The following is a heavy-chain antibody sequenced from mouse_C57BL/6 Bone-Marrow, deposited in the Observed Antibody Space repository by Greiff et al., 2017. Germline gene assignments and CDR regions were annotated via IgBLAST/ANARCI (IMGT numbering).Heavy chain of an antibody. CDR2: ISSGGSYT. D-gene: IGHD2-3*01. CDR3: AIRWLLAGCAY. J-gene: IGHJ3*01. V-gene: IGHV5-6*01. CDR1: GFTFSSYG. Sequence: EVQVVESGGDLVKPGGSLKLSCAASGFTFSSYGMSWVRQTPDKRLEWVATISSGGSYTYYPDRVKGRFTISRDNAKNTLYLQMSSLKSEDTAIDYCAIRWLLAGCAYWGQGTLVTGSA.